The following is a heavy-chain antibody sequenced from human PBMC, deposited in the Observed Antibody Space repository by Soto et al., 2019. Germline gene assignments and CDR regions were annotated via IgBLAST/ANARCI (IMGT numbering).Heavy chain of an antibody. CDR3: AGTYGSGSCWFDP. CDR1: GGSISNNY. J-gene: IGHJ5*02. V-gene: IGHV4-59*01. Sequence: PSETLSLTCSVSGGSISNNYWSWIRQPPGNGLEWIGNMYYSGSTNYNTSLQGRVTISGDTSKNQFSLRLTSVTAADTAVYYCAGTYGSGSCWFDPWGQGTLVTVSS. D-gene: IGHD3-10*01. CDR2: MYYSGST.